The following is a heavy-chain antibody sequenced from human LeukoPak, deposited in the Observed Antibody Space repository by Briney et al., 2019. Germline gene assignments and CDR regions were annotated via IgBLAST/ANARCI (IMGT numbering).Heavy chain of an antibody. Sequence: PGGSLRLSCAASGFTFDDYAMHWVRQAPGRGRGGVSGISWNSGSIGYADSVKGRFTISRDNAKNSLYLQMNSLRAEDTALYYCAKGILDYYGMDVWGQGTTVTVSS. CDR2: ISWNSGSI. CDR3: AKGILDYYGMDV. V-gene: IGHV3-9*01. CDR1: GFTFDDYA. J-gene: IGHJ6*02.